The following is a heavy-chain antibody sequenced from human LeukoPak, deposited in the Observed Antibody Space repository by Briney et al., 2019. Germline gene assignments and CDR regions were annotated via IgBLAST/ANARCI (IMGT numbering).Heavy chain of an antibody. Sequence: GGSLRLSCAVSGFTFSDSAIHWVRQASGKGLEWVGHIRSKANTYATGYAASVKGRFTISRDDSKNTAYLQTNSLKTEDTAVYYCSRSRDYYGSGRFLDYWGQGTLVTVSS. CDR3: SRSRDYYGSGRFLDY. J-gene: IGHJ4*02. CDR1: GFTFSDSA. D-gene: IGHD3-10*01. V-gene: IGHV3-73*01. CDR2: IRSKANTYAT.